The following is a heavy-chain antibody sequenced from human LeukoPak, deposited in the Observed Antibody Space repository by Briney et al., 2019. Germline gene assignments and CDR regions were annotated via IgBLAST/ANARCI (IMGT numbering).Heavy chain of an antibody. CDR1: GGSISSYY. Sequence: SETLSLTCTVSGGSISSYYWSWIRQPPGKGLERIGYIYYSGSTNYNPSLKSRVTISVDTSKNQFSLKLTTVTAADTAVYYCARGIMPMVIDYWGQGTLVTVSS. D-gene: IGHD3-10*01. CDR3: ARGIMPMVIDY. CDR2: IYYSGST. J-gene: IGHJ4*02. V-gene: IGHV4-59*12.